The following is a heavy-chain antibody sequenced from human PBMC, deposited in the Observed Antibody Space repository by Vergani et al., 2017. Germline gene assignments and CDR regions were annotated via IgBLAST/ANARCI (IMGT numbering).Heavy chain of an antibody. CDR1: GYSFTSYW. CDR2: IYPDDSDT. J-gene: IGHJ6*02. Sequence: EVQLVQSGAEVKKPGESLKISCKGSGYSFTSYWIGWVRQMPEKGLEWLGIIYPDDSDTRYSPSFQGQVTISADKSLSTAYLQWSSLKASDTAIYYCARQFSWSGSSHYGMDVWGQGTTVTVSS. D-gene: IGHD1-26*01. V-gene: IGHV5-51*01. CDR3: ARQFSWSGSSHYGMDV.